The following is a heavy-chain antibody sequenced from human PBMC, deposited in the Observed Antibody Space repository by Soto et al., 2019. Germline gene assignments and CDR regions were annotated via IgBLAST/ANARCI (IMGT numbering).Heavy chain of an antibody. Sequence: QVQLQESGPELLKPSQTLSLTCTASGGSFSSGDYYWGWIGHPPGKALEWIGYIYYSGSTYYNPSLKSRVTISVDTSKNQFSLKLSSVTAADTAVYYCARDSDDYGDYHFDYWGQGTLVTVSS. CDR1: GGSFSSGDYY. CDR3: ARDSDDYGDYHFDY. J-gene: IGHJ4*02. CDR2: IYYSGST. V-gene: IGHV4-30-4*01. D-gene: IGHD4-17*01.